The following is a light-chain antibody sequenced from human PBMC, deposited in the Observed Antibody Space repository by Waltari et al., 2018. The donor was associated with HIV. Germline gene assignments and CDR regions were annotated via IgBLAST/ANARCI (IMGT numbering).Light chain of an antibody. J-gene: IGLJ2*01. CDR1: SSNIGAGYA. CDR3: QSYDSSLSGVV. CDR2: GNS. Sequence: QSVLTQPPSVSGAPGQRVTISCTGSSSNIGAGYAVHWYQQLPGTAPKLLIYGNSNRPSGVPDLFSGSKSGTSASLAITGLQAEDEADYYCQSYDSSLSGVVFGGGTKLTVL. V-gene: IGLV1-40*01.